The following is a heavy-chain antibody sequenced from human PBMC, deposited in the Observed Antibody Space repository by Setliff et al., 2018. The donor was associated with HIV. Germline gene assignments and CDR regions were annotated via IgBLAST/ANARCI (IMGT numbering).Heavy chain of an antibody. V-gene: IGHV1-8*02. CDR2: MNPNSGNT. J-gene: IGHJ3*02. CDR3: ARVTPYCGGDCFDAFDI. D-gene: IGHD2-21*02. Sequence: ASVKVSCKASGYTFTNYDINWGRQATGQGLEWMGWMNPNSGNTGYAQKFLGRVTMTRNTSISTAYMELRSLRSEDTAVYFCARVTPYCGGDCFDAFDIWGQGTMVTVSS. CDR1: GYTFTNYD.